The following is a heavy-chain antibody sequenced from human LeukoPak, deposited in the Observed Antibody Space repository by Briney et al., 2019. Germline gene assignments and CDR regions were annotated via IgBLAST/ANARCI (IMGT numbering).Heavy chain of an antibody. CDR3: VRSVSGWYGFFDY. CDR2: IIMDGSTT. J-gene: IGHJ4*02. Sequence: PGGSLRLSCVASGFTLSNSWMHWVRQAPGKGLVWVSRIIMDGSTTNYADSVRGRFTISRDNAKNTLHLQMNSLRAEDTAVYYCVRSVSGWYGFFDYWGQGTLVTLSS. V-gene: IGHV3-74*01. D-gene: IGHD6-19*01. CDR1: GFTLSNSW.